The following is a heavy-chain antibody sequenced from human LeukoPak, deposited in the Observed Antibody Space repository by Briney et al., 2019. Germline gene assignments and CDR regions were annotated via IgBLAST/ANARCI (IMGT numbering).Heavy chain of an antibody. CDR1: GGTFSSYA. V-gene: IGHV1-69*04. CDR2: IIPILGIA. J-gene: IGHJ4*02. CDR3: ARPPLGYCSSTSCYSPYFDY. Sequence: ASVKVSCKASGGTFSSYAISWVRQAPGQGLEWMGRIIPILGIANYAQKFQGRVTITADKSTSTAYMELSSLRSEDTAVYYCARPPLGYCSSTSCYSPYFDYWGQGTLVTVSS. D-gene: IGHD2-2*03.